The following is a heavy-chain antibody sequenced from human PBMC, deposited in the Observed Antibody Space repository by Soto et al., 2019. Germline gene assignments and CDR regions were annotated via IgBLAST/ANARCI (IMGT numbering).Heavy chain of an antibody. J-gene: IGHJ5*02. D-gene: IGHD6-19*01. CDR3: AKEALANDGIWLVNS. Sequence: GGSLRLSCAASGFMFSDYAMTWARQAPGKELEWVSGLLRPGRSTYYADSVKGRFTISGDTSANTVYLQMDSLRAEDTAVYYLAKEALANDGIWLVNSLGQGTLVTVSS. V-gene: IGHV3-23*01. CDR2: LLRPGRST. CDR1: GFMFSDYA.